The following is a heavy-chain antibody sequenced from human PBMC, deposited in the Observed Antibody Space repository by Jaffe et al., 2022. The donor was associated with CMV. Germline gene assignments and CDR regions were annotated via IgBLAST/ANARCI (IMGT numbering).Heavy chain of an antibody. D-gene: IGHD3-10*01. Sequence: QVQLVQSGTEMKKPGASVKVSCKASGYTFSSHDINWVRQANGQGLEWMGWMNASSGYTGYAQKFQGRVTMTRDTSVSTAYMELSSLTSEDTAVYFCARGGSKWFETVDYWGQGTQVIV. J-gene: IGHJ4*02. CDR2: MNASSGYT. CDR3: ARGGSKWFETVDY. V-gene: IGHV1-8*01. CDR1: GYTFSSHD.